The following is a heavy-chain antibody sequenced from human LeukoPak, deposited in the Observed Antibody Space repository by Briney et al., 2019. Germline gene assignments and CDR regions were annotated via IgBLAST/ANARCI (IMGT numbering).Heavy chain of an antibody. D-gene: IGHD5-18*01. CDR1: GGTFSSSA. CDR2: IIPVLNIT. J-gene: IGHJ6*02. V-gene: IGHV1-69*04. Sequence: SVKVSCKTSGGTFSSSAITWVRQAPGQGLEWMGRIIPVLNITTYAQKCQGSVTITADTSTSTVYMELSSLRSEETAVYYCARDQGLTAPPPYGLDVWGQGTTVIVS. CDR3: ARDQGLTAPPPYGLDV.